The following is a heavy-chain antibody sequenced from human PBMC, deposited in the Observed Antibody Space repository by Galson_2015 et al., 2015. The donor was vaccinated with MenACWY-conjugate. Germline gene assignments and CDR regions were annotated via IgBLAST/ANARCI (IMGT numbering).Heavy chain of an antibody. V-gene: IGHV6-1*01. CDR3: ARDKGYLSGWSSNALNCFDS. Sequence: CAISGDSVSSHSAAWSWIRQSPSRGLEWLGRTYYRSRRINDYAESVRSRITINPDTSKNQFSLQLSSVTPEDTAVYYCARDKGYLSGWSSNALNCFDSGAREAWSPSPQ. CDR2: TYYRSRRIN. D-gene: IGHD6-19*01. J-gene: IGHJ5*01. CDR1: GDSVSSHSAA.